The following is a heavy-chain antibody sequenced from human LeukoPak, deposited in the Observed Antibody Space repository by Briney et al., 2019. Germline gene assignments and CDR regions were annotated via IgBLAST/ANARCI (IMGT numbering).Heavy chain of an antibody. CDR1: GGSISSYY. Sequence: PSETLSLTCTVSGGSISSYYWNWIRRPPGKGLEWIGYIYHSGSTKYNPSLKSRVTISVDTSKNQFSLKLSSVTAADTAVYYCARGVAAAGTNYYGMDVWGQGTTVTVSS. V-gene: IGHV4-59*12. CDR3: ARGVAAAGTNYYGMDV. CDR2: IYHSGST. D-gene: IGHD6-13*01. J-gene: IGHJ6*02.